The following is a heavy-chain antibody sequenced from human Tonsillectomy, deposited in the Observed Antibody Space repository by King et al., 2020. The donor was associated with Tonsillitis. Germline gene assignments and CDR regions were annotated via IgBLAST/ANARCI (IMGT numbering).Heavy chain of an antibody. Sequence: QLQESGPGLVKPSETLSLTCPVSGDSISSCTYYWGWIRHPPGKGLEWIGSLYHSGSTYYNPSLKSRVTISVDTSKNQFSLKLNSVTAADPAVYYCARLGTDLLWPPHYFDYWGQGTLVTVSS. CDR3: ARLGTDLLWPPHYFDY. D-gene: IGHD2-2*01. CDR2: LYHSGST. CDR1: GDSISSCTYY. J-gene: IGHJ4*02. V-gene: IGHV4-39*01.